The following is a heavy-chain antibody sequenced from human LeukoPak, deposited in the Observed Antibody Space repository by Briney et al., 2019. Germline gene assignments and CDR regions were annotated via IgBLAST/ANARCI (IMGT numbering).Heavy chain of an antibody. CDR3: AQAGYYYDSSGYYYAGWFDP. CDR2: IYWDDDK. Sequence: SGPTLVNPTQTLTLTCTFSGFSLSTSGVGVGWIRQPPGKALEWLALIYWDDDKRYSPSLKSRLTITKDTSKNQVVLTMTNMDPVDTATYYCAQAGYYYDSSGYYYAGWFDPWGQGTLVTVSS. J-gene: IGHJ5*02. D-gene: IGHD3-22*01. CDR1: GFSLSTSGVG. V-gene: IGHV2-5*02.